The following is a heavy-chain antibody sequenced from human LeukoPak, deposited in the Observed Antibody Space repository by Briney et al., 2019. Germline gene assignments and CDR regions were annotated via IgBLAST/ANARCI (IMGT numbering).Heavy chain of an antibody. CDR2: ISSSSTI. CDR3: ARGGSCSSTSCPKPNYFDY. CDR1: GFTFSSYT. V-gene: IGHV3-48*01. D-gene: IGHD2-2*01. J-gene: IGHJ4*02. Sequence: GGSLRLSCAASGFTFSSYTMNWVRQAPGKGLEWVSYISSSSTIYYADSVKGRFTISRDNAKNSLYLQMNSLRVEDTAVYYCARGGSCSSTSCPKPNYFDYWGQGTLVTVSS.